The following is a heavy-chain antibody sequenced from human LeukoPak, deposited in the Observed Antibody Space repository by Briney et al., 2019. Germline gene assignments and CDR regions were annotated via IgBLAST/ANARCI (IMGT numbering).Heavy chain of an antibody. J-gene: IGHJ6*02. Sequence: ASVKVSCKVSGYTLTELSMHWVRQAPGKGLEWMGGFDPEDGETIYAQKFQGRVTMTRDTSTSTVYMELSSLRSEDTAVYYCARDWDIVVVPAAIPYGMDVWGQGTTVTVSS. D-gene: IGHD2-2*02. CDR2: FDPEDGET. V-gene: IGHV1-24*01. CDR3: ARDWDIVVVPAAIPYGMDV. CDR1: GYTLTELS.